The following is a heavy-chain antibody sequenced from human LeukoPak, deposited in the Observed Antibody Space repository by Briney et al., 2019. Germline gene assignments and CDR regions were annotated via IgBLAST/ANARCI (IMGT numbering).Heavy chain of an antibody. Sequence: GGSLRLSCAASGFTFSSYAMSWVRQAPGKGLEYVSGISSNGGSTYYADSVKGRFTIPRDNSKNTLYLQMSRLRAEDTAVYYCVKAYRGTTPLYSWFDPWGQGTLVTVSS. CDR2: ISSNGGST. CDR1: GFTFSSYA. V-gene: IGHV3-64D*06. CDR3: VKAYRGTTPLYSWFDP. D-gene: IGHD1-26*01. J-gene: IGHJ5*02.